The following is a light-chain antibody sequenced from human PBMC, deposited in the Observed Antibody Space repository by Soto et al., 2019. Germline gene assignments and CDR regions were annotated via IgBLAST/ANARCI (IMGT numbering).Light chain of an antibody. CDR1: QGIRSD. CDR2: AAS. V-gene: IGKV1-17*01. Sequence: DIQLTQPPSSLSASLGDRITIICRASQGIRSDLGWFQQKPGKAPKRLISAASRLESGVPSRFSGSGSGTAFTLTISSLQPDDFATYCCLQHNSFPWTFG. CDR3: LQHNSFPWT. J-gene: IGKJ1*01.